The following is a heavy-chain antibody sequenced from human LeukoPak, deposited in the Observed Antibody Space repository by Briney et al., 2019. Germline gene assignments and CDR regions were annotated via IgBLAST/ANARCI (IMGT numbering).Heavy chain of an antibody. CDR3: ATRRGRLVNFITMVRGVIDY. CDR1: GFTFSSYA. D-gene: IGHD3-10*01. J-gene: IGHJ4*02. V-gene: IGHV3-23*01. CDR2: ISGSGGST. Sequence: GGSLRLSCAASGFTFSSYAMSWVRQAPGKGLEWVSAISGSGGSTYYADSVKGRFTISRDNSKNTLYLQMNSLRAEDTAVYYCATRRGRLVNFITMVRGVIDYWGQGTLVTVSS.